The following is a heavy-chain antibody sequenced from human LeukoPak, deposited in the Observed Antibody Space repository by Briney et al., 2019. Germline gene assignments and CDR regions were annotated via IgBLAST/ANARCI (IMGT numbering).Heavy chain of an antibody. D-gene: IGHD6-13*01. Sequence: PSGTLSLTCAVSGGSISSSNWWSWVRQPPGKGLEWIGEIYHSGSTNYNPSLKSRVTISVDKSKNQFSLKLSSVTAADMAVYYCARDGSSSWPYAPLDYWGQGTLVTVSS. V-gene: IGHV4-4*02. CDR1: GGSISSSNW. CDR3: ARDGSSSWPYAPLDY. CDR2: IYHSGST. J-gene: IGHJ4*02.